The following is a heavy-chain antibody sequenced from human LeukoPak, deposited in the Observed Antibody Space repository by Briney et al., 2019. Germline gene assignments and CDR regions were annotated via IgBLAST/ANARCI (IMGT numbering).Heavy chain of an antibody. CDR2: ISSGSTAI. J-gene: IGHJ4*02. CDR1: GFTFSSYS. Sequence: GRSLRLSCAASGFTFSSYSMNWVRQAPGKGLEWVSYISSGSTAIYYADSVKGRFIISRDNAKSSLYLQMNSLRDEDTAVYFCARFLDYWGQGTLVTVSS. V-gene: IGHV3-48*02. CDR3: ARFLDY.